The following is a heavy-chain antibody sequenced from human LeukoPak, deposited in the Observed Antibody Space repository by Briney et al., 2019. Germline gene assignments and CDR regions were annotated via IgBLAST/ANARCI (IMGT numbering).Heavy chain of an antibody. CDR1: GFTFDDYA. CDR3: AEAPLYYYGMDV. CDR2: IGGDGGST. J-gene: IGHJ6*02. Sequence: PGGSLRLSCAASGFTFDDYAMHWVRQAPGKGLEWVSLIGGDGGSTYYTDSVKGRFTISRDNSKDSLYLQMNSLGTEDTALYYCAEAPLYYYGMDVWGQGTTVTVSS. V-gene: IGHV3-43*02.